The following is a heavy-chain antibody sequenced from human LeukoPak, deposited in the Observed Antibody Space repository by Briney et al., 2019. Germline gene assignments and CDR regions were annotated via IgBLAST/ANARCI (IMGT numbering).Heavy chain of an antibody. CDR3: ARYYYNAAAGGNDAFDL. CDR2: IYFSRGS. V-gene: IGHV4-59*12. Sequence: SETLSLTCTVSGGSISNYYWNWIRQPPGKGLEWIASIYFSRGSYYNPSLQSRVTISVDTSKNQLSLNLSSVTAADTAIYYCARYYYNAAAGGNDAFDLWGQGTKVTVSS. D-gene: IGHD3-10*01. CDR1: GGSISNYY. J-gene: IGHJ3*01.